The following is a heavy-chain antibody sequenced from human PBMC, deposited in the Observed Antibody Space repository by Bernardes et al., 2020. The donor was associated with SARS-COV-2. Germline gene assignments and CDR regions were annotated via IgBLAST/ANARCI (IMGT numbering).Heavy chain of an antibody. D-gene: IGHD6-19*01. CDR2: ISGSGEGT. J-gene: IGHJ4*02. Sequence: GGSLRLSCAASGFTFRNFAMSWVRQAPGKGLEWVSAISGSGEGTYNADSVKGRFTISRDNSKSTLYLQMNSLRAEDTAIYYCAKLWYGNGWQYNFDYWGQGTLVTVSS. V-gene: IGHV3-23*01. CDR1: GFTFRNFA. CDR3: AKLWYGNGWQYNFDY.